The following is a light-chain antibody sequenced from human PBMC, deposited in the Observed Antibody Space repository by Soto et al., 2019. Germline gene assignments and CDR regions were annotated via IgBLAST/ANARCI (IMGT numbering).Light chain of an antibody. V-gene: IGLV2-14*01. J-gene: IGLJ1*01. CDR2: EVS. Sequence: QSALTQPASVSGSPGQSITISCTGTSSDVGGYNFVSWYQQHPGTAPKLMIYEVSNRPSGVSNRFSGSTSGNTASLTISGLQAEDEADYYSSSYTSSSIYVFGTGTKVTV. CDR1: SSDVGGYNF. CDR3: SSYTSSSIYV.